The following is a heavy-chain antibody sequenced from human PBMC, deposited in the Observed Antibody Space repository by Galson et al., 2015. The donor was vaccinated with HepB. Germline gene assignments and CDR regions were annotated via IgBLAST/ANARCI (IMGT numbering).Heavy chain of an antibody. V-gene: IGHV3-74*01. CDR2: INSDGSST. CDR3: ARVRTSYYYDSSGYYDPSAFDI. CDR1: GFTFSSYW. Sequence: SLRLSCAASGFTFSSYWMHWVRQAPGKGLVWVSRINSDGSSTSYADSVKGRFTISRDNAKNTLYLQMNSLRAEDTAVYYCARVRTSYYYDSSGYYDPSAFDIWGQGTMVTVSS. J-gene: IGHJ3*02. D-gene: IGHD3-22*01.